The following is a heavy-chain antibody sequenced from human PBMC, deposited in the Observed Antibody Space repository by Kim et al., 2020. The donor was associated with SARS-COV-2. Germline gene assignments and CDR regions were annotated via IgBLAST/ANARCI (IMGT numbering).Heavy chain of an antibody. CDR3: ATDRRSDYGDYGRILLSV. D-gene: IGHD4-17*01. J-gene: IGHJ3*01. Sequence: ASVKVSCKVSGYTLTELSMHWVRQAPGKGLEWMGGFDPEDGETIYAQKFQGRVTMTEDTSTDTAYMELSSLRSEDTAVYYCATDRRSDYGDYGRILLSVWGQGTMVTVSS. V-gene: IGHV1-24*01. CDR2: FDPEDGET. CDR1: GYTLTELS.